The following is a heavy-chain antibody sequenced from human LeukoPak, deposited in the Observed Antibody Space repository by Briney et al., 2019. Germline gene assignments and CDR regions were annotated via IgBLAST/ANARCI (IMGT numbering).Heavy chain of an antibody. J-gene: IGHJ6*03. D-gene: IGHD3-10*01. V-gene: IGHV4-39*07. CDR1: GGSISSSSYY. Sequence: SETLSLTCTVSGGSISSSSYYWGWIRQPPGKGLEWIGSIYYSGSTYYNPSLKSRVTISVDTSKNQFSLKLSSVTAADTAVYYCASLKRGVIPYYYYYMDVWGKGTTVTVSS. CDR3: ASLKRGVIPYYYYYMDV. CDR2: IYYSGST.